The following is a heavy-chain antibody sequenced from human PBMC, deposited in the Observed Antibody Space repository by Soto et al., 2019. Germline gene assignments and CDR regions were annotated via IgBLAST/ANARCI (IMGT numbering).Heavy chain of an antibody. Sequence: PSETLSLTCTVSGGSISGHYWSWIRQPPGKGLELIGYIYNSGSTNYNPSIKSRVTISIDTSKNQFSLKLIFVTAADTAVYYCAREPSIWGQGSLVTVSS. V-gene: IGHV4-59*11. CDR3: AREPSI. CDR2: IYNSGST. J-gene: IGHJ4*02. CDR1: GGSISGHY.